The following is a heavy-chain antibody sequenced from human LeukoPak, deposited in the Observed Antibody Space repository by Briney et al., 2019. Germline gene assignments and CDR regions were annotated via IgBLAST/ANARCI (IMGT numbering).Heavy chain of an antibody. CDR3: ATYTSAIQYFLY. Sequence: GASVKVSCKASGYSFTDYYIHWVRQAPGQGPEWMGWANPSGGATKYAQKFQDRVTMTRDTSISTAYLELSGLTSDDTAVYYCATYTSAIQYFLYWGLGTLVTVSS. CDR1: GYSFTDYY. D-gene: IGHD6-19*01. CDR2: ANPSGGAT. V-gene: IGHV1-2*02. J-gene: IGHJ4*02.